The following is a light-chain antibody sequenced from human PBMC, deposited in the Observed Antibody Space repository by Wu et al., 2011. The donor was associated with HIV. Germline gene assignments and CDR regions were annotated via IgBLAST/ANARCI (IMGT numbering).Light chain of an antibody. Sequence: EIVLTQSPGTLSLSPGERATLSCRASQTVASDYLAWYQQRPGQSPKLLIYGASSRATGIPDRFSGSGSGTDFTLTIRRPEPEDIAVYYCQQYGSSPYTFGQGDQAGDQT. CDR1: QTVASDY. CDR2: GAS. V-gene: IGKV3-20*01. CDR3: QQYGSSPYT. J-gene: IGKJ2*01.